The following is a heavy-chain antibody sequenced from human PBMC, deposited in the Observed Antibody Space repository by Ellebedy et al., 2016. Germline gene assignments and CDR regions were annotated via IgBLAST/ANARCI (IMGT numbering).Heavy chain of an antibody. CDR3: AREGITLFGLLLSPGSLDV. V-gene: IGHV4-30-2*01. CDR2: IFHTVNT. Sequence: SETLSLTCAVSSGSISSGGYSWSWLRQPPGKGLEWIGDIFHTVNTYYNSSLESRVTMSVDTSKNQFSLKLSSVTAADTAVYYCAREGITLFGLLLSPGSLDVWGQGTTVTVSS. CDR1: SGSISSGGYS. D-gene: IGHD3/OR15-3a*01. J-gene: IGHJ6*02.